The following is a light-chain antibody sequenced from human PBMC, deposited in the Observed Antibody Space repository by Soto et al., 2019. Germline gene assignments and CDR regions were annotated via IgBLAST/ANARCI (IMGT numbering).Light chain of an antibody. CDR3: QQYDNWPRT. V-gene: IGKV3-15*01. Sequence: EILMTQSPATLSVSPGERATLSCRASQSVSNYLAWYQQIPGQPPRLLIYGASTRATGIPARFSGSGSGTEFTLTISRLQSEDFAVYYCQQYDNWPRTFGQGTKVEIK. CDR2: GAS. CDR1: QSVSNY. J-gene: IGKJ1*01.